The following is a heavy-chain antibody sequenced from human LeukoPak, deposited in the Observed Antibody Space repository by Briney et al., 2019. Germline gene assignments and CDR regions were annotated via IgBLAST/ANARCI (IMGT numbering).Heavy chain of an antibody. V-gene: IGHV1-46*01. CDR3: ARQHTVTTGFDI. D-gene: IGHD4-17*01. J-gene: IGHJ3*02. CDR1: GYTFTSYY. Sequence: ASVKVSCKASGYTFTSYYMHWVRQAPGQGLEWMGIINPSGGSTSYAQKFQSRVTMTRDTSTSTVYMELSSLRSEDTAVYYCARQHTVTTGFDIWGQGTMVTVSS. CDR2: INPSGGST.